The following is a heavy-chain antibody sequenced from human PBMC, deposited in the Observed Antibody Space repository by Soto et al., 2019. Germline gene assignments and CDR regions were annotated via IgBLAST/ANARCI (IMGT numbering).Heavy chain of an antibody. Sequence: EVQLVEAGGGLVQPGGSLRLSCAASGFTFSTSWIHWVRQAPGKGLLWVSRINGDGGTINYADSVKGRFTISRDNAKHTVYLQMISLSDDDPAVYYCTRGGNYYVYYWGQGTLVTVSS. CDR2: INGDGGTI. V-gene: IGHV3-74*01. CDR3: TRGGNYYVYY. CDR1: GFTFSTSW. D-gene: IGHD1-7*01. J-gene: IGHJ4*02.